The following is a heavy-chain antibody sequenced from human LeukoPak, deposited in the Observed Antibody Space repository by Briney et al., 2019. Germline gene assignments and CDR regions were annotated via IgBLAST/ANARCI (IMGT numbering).Heavy chain of an antibody. D-gene: IGHD1-26*01. J-gene: IGHJ4*02. CDR2: IWYDGSNK. CDR3: ARDPILSGSYGARYFDY. CDR1: GFTFSSYG. Sequence: GGSLRLSCAASGFTFSSYGMHWVRQAPGKGLEWVAVIWYDGSNKYYADSVKGRFTISRDNSKNTLYLQMNSLRAEDTAVYYCARDPILSGSYGARYFDYWGQGTLVTVSS. V-gene: IGHV3-33*01.